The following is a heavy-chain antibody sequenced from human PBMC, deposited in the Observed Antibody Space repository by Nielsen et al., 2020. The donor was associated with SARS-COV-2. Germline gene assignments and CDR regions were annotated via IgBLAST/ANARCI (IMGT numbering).Heavy chain of an antibody. J-gene: IGHJ4*02. Sequence: GGSLRLSCAASGFTFSSYWMSWVRQAPGKGLEWVANIKQDGSEKYYVDSVKGRFTISRDNAKNSLYLQMNSLRAEDTAVYYCARPKPTYDFWSGYYTGLAYFDYWGQGTLVTVSS. CDR3: ARPKPTYDFWSGYYTGLAYFDY. CDR1: GFTFSSYW. V-gene: IGHV3-7*01. D-gene: IGHD3-3*01. CDR2: IKQDGSEK.